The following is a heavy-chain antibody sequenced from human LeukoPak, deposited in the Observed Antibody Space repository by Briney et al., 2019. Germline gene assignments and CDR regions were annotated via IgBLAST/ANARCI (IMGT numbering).Heavy chain of an antibody. Sequence: ASVTVSCKASGYTFTGYYMHWVRQAPGQGLEWMGWINPNSGGTNYAQKFQGWVTMTRDTSISTAYMELSRLRSDDTAVYNCARAKGYYGSGSPQDPLDYWGQGTLVTVSS. V-gene: IGHV1-2*04. CDR1: GYTFTGYY. J-gene: IGHJ4*02. CDR2: INPNSGGT. CDR3: ARAKGYYGSGSPQDPLDY. D-gene: IGHD3-10*01.